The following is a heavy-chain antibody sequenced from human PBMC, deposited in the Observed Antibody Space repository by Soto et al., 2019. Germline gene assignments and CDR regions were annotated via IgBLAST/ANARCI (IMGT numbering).Heavy chain of an antibody. J-gene: IGHJ4*02. CDR2: INPGRGST. D-gene: IGHD1-1*01. V-gene: IGHV1-46*01. CDR3: ARISNSLPDY. Sequence: QVQLVQSGAEVKKPGASVKVSCKASGYTFTNYHIHWVRQAPGQGLEWMGIINPGRGSTTYAHKFQGRVTMTRDTSTSTVYMELDCLGADDTAVYFCARISNSLPDYWGQGTLVTVSS. CDR1: GYTFTNYH.